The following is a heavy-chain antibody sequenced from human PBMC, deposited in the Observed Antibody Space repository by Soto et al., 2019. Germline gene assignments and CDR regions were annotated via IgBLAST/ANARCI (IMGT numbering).Heavy chain of an antibody. CDR1: GFTFSSYA. D-gene: IGHD4-4*01. CDR3: AKAHRSVPGTVDVDY. J-gene: IGHJ4*02. CDR2: IGISASGT. V-gene: IGHV3-23*01. Sequence: PGGSLRLSCKTSGFTFSSYAMSWVRQAPGKGLEWVSGIGISASGTYFADSVKGRFTISRDNSKSTLYLQMNSLRAEDTAVYYCAKAHRSVPGTVDVDYWGQGTQVTVSS.